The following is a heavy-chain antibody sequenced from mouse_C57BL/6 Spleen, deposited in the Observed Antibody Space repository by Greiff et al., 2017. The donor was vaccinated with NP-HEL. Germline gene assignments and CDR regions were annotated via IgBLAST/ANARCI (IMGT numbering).Heavy chain of an antibody. Sequence: DVKLQESGPGLVKPSQSLSLTCSVTGYSITSGYYWNWIRQFPGNKLEWMGYISYDGSNNYNPSLKNRISITRDTSKNQFFLKLNSVTTEDTATYYCAREGDYGWFAYWGQGTLVTVSA. J-gene: IGHJ3*01. CDR3: AREGDYGWFAY. CDR2: ISYDGSN. CDR1: GYSITSGYY. D-gene: IGHD2-4*01. V-gene: IGHV3-6*01.